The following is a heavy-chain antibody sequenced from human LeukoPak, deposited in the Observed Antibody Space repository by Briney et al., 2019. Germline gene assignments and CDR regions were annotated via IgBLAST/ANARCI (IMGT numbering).Heavy chain of an antibody. J-gene: IGHJ4*02. CDR1: GGSITSYY. CDR2: ISDDGST. Sequence: SETLSLTCTVSGGSITSYYWSWIRQPPGRGLEWIGYISDDGSTNYNPSHKSRVSLSVDTSKNQFSLNLTSVTAADTAVYFCARASTTFDDWGQGTLVTVSS. V-gene: IGHV4-59*01. CDR3: ARASTTFDD. D-gene: IGHD1-14*01.